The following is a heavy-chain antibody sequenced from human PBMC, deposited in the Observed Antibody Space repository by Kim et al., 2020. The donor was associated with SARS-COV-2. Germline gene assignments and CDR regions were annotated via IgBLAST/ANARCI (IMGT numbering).Heavy chain of an antibody. D-gene: IGHD3-10*01. J-gene: IGHJ6*03. CDR3: ARVITPDNYYYYMDV. V-gene: IGHV1-69*01. Sequence: QKFQGRVTITADESTSTAYMELSSLRSEDTAVYYCARVITPDNYYYYMDVWGKGTTVTVSS.